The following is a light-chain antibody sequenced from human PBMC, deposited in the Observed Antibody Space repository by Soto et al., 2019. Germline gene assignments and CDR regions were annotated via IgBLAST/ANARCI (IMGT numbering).Light chain of an antibody. Sequence: QSALTQLRSVSGSPGQSVTISCTGTSSDVGGYNYVSWYQQYPGKAPKLIIYDVNKRPSGVPDRFSGSKSGNTATLTISGLQAEDESDYYCSSYAGSYTSYVFGTGTKVTVL. CDR2: DVN. V-gene: IGLV2-11*01. J-gene: IGLJ1*01. CDR3: SSYAGSYTSYV. CDR1: SSDVGGYNY.